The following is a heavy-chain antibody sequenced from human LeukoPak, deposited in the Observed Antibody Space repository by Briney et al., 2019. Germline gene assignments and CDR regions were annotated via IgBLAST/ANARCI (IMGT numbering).Heavy chain of an antibody. Sequence: ASETLSLACTVSGNSISSGDYYWSWIRQPAGKGLEWIGRIYTSGSTNYNPSLESRVTISGDTSKNQFSLRLSSVTAADTAVYYCARDGTMVRGGRGAFDIWGQGPMVTVSS. CDR1: GNSISSGDYY. J-gene: IGHJ3*02. D-gene: IGHD3-10*01. V-gene: IGHV4-61*02. CDR2: IYTSGST. CDR3: ARDGTMVRGGRGAFDI.